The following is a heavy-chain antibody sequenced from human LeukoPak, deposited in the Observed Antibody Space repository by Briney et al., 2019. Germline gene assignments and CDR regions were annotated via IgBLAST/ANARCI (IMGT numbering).Heavy chain of an antibody. CDR3: ASTQCSSTSCQEDY. Sequence: SETLSLTCTVSGGSISSYYWSWIRQPPGKGLEWIGYIYYSGSTNYNPSLKSRVTISVDRSKNQYSLKLSSVTAADTAVYYCASTQCSSTSCQEDYWGQGTLVTVSS. CDR1: GGSISSYY. V-gene: IGHV4-59*12. CDR2: IYYSGST. D-gene: IGHD2-2*01. J-gene: IGHJ4*02.